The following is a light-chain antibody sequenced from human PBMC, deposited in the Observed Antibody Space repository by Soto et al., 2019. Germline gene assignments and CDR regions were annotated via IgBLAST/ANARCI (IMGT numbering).Light chain of an antibody. CDR2: WAS. Sequence: DVQLTRSPSTLSASVGDRVTITCRASQNINGYLAWYQQKPGKAPKLLIYWASSLISGVPSRFTGGESGTEFTLTISSLQPDDFATYYCQQYSAYPLTFGAGTKV. J-gene: IGKJ4*01. V-gene: IGKV1-5*03. CDR1: QNINGY. CDR3: QQYSAYPLT.